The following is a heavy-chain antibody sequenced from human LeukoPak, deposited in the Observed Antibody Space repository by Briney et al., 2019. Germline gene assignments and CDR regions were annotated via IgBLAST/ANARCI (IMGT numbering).Heavy chain of an antibody. CDR1: GGTFSSYA. CDR3: ARGRTGYYYDSSGYYPFDY. Sequence: ASVKVSCKASGGTFSSYAIRWVRQAPGQGLEWMGGIIPIFGTANYAQKFQGRVTITADESTSTAYMELSSLRSEDTAVYYCARGRTGYYYDSSGYYPFDYWGQGTLVTVSS. J-gene: IGHJ4*02. V-gene: IGHV1-69*13. D-gene: IGHD3-22*01. CDR2: IIPIFGTA.